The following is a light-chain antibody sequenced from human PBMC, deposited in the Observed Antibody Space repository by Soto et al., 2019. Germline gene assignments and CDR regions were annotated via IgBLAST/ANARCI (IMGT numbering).Light chain of an antibody. J-gene: IGKJ2*01. CDR3: QQRGNWPRT. CDR1: QSVSSN. Sequence: ETVLTQSPATLSLSPGERATLSCRASQSVSSNLAWYQQKSGQAPRLLIYDASNRATGIPARFSGSGSGTYFTLTISSLETEDFAVYYCQQRGNWPRTFGQGTKLKIK. V-gene: IGKV3-11*01. CDR2: DAS.